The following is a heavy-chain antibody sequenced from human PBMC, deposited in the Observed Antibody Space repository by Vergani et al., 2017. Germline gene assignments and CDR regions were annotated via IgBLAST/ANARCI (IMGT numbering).Heavy chain of an antibody. Sequence: QVQLQQWGAGLLKTSETLSLTCAVSGAAFNSYYWTWIRQSPGRGLEWFGEIDDKGKRICNQTLNSRVTMSVDNSKRQFSLTVTSGTSADSSMYYCVCRDFWVCPRTFDFWGAGTPVTVSP. D-gene: IGHD3-3*01. CDR1: GAAFNSYY. CDR3: VCRDFWVCPRTFDF. J-gene: IGHJ3*01. CDR2: IDDKGKR. V-gene: IGHV4-34*01.